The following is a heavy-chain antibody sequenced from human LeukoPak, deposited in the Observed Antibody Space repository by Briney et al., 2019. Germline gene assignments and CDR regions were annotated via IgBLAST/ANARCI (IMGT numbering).Heavy chain of an antibody. J-gene: IGHJ4*02. CDR1: GVSIRSGHY. Sequence: PSETLSLTCSVSGVSIRSGHYWGWIRQPPGKGLEWIGSVYHSGSTHFNPSLKSRLTMPVDTSKNHFSLSLYSVTAADTAVYYCARNTSWFFDFWGQGILVTVSS. V-gene: IGHV4-38-2*02. D-gene: IGHD2-2*01. CDR2: VYHSGST. CDR3: ARNTSWFFDF.